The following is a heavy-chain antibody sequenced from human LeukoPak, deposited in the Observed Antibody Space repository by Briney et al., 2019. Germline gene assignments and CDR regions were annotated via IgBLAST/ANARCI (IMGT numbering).Heavy chain of an antibody. Sequence: GGSLRLSCAASGFTFSSYAMSWVRQAPGKGLEWVSAISGSGGSTYYADSVKGRFTISRDNSKNTLYLQMNSLRAEDAAVYYCAKGVSSSWYNWFDPWGQGTLVTVSS. D-gene: IGHD6-13*01. J-gene: IGHJ5*02. CDR2: ISGSGGST. CDR3: AKGVSSSWYNWFDP. V-gene: IGHV3-23*01. CDR1: GFTFSSYA.